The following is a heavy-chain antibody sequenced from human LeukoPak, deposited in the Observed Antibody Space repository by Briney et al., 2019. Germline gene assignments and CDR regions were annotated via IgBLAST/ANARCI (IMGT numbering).Heavy chain of an antibody. CDR1: GGPISSGGYY. V-gene: IGHV4-30-2*01. Sequence: PSQTLSLTCTVSGGPISSGGYYWSWIRQPPGKGLEWIAYIYHSGSTYYNPSLKGRVTMSVDTSKNQFSLKLSSVTAADTAVYYCARDRSSWPNFDYWGQGTLVTVSS. D-gene: IGHD6-13*01. CDR2: IYHSGST. CDR3: ARDRSSWPNFDY. J-gene: IGHJ4*02.